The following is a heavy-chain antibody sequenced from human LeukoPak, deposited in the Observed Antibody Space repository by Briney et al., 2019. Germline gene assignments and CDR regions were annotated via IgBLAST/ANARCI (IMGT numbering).Heavy chain of an antibody. Sequence: GGSLRFSCAASGFTFSSYSMNWVRQAPGKGLEGVSSISSSSSYICYADSVKGRFTISRDNAKNSLYLQINSLRAEDTAVYYCAKELSHRSYFDYWGQGTLVTVSS. CDR1: GFTFSSYS. V-gene: IGHV3-21*01. J-gene: IGHJ4*02. CDR3: AKELSHRSYFDY. CDR2: ISSSSSYI.